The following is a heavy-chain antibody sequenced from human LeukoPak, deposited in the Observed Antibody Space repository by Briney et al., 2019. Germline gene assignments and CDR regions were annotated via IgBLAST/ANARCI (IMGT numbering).Heavy chain of an antibody. Sequence: SETLSLTCTVSGGSISSSSYYWGWIRQPPGTGLEWIGSIYYSGSTYYDPSLKSRVTISVDTSKNQLSLKLSSLTAADTAVYYCARGRIVLMVYAGTRFDPWGQGTLVTVSS. CDR3: ARGRIVLMVYAGTRFDP. V-gene: IGHV4-39*01. D-gene: IGHD2-8*01. J-gene: IGHJ5*02. CDR1: GGSISSSSYY. CDR2: IYYSGST.